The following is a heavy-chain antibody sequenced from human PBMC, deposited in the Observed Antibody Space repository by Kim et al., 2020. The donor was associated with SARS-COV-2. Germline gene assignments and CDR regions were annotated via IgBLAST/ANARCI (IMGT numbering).Heavy chain of an antibody. D-gene: IGHD2-21*01. Sequence: GGSLRLSCVASGFTFDTYSMRWVRQAPGKGLEWVSVIGGDGVNTFYADSVRGRFTISRDNSKDTLYLQMNSLRDEDTALYYCAKGVVMDGYNYYYYYVMNGWGEGTTVTASS. CDR2: IGGDGVNT. CDR1: GFTFDTYS. J-gene: IGHJ6*04. CDR3: AKGVVMDGYNYYYYYVMNG. V-gene: IGHV3-23*01.